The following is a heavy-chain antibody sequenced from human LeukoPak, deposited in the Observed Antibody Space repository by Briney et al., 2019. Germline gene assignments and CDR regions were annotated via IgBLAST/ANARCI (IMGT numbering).Heavy chain of an antibody. J-gene: IGHJ5*02. CDR3: ARDLKYQLLLGWFDP. V-gene: IGHV1-2*06. D-gene: IGHD2-21*01. CDR2: INPNNGAT. CDR1: GNTFTGYY. Sequence: ASVKFPCKASGNTFTGYYIPWGQQPPGQGLKWRQRINPNNGATNYAQKFQGRVTVTRDTSISIVYMELRRLRSDDTAVYYCARDLKYQLLLGWFDPWGQGSLVTVSS.